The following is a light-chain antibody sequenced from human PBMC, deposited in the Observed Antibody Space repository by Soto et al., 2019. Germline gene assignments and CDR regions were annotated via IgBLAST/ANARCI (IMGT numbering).Light chain of an antibody. CDR1: SSDVGGYNY. V-gene: IGLV2-14*01. CDR3: SSYTSSSTPVV. J-gene: IGLJ2*01. CDR2: DVS. Sequence: QSALTQPASASGSPGQSITISCTGTSSDVGGYNYVSWYQQHPGKAPKLIIFDVSNRPSGVSSRFSGSKSGNTASLTISGLQAEDEADYYCSSYTSSSTPVVFGGGTKLTVL.